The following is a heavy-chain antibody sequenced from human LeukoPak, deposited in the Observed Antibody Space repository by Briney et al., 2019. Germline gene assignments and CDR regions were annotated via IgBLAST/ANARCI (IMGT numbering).Heavy chain of an antibody. V-gene: IGHV4-59*01. J-gene: IGHJ2*01. Sequence: SETLSLTCTVSGVSISPYYWSWIRQPPGKGLEWIGYIYYSGSTNYNPSLKSRVTISVDTSKNRFSLKLSSVTAADTAVYYCARGSSSGHYWYFDLWGRGTLVTVSS. CDR2: IYYSGST. D-gene: IGHD6-19*01. CDR1: GVSISPYY. CDR3: ARGSSSGHYWYFDL.